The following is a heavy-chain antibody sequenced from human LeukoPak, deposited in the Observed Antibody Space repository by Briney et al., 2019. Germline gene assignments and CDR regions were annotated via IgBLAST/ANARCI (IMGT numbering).Heavy chain of an antibody. V-gene: IGHV4-39*01. CDR1: GGSISSSSYY. D-gene: IGHD3-9*01. J-gene: IGHJ4*02. CDR3: ARHVGYYDILTAYYISGGVDH. Sequence: SETLSLTCTVSGGSISSSSYYWGWIRQPPGKGLEWIGSIYYSGSTYYNPSLKSRVTISVDTSKNQFSLKLSSVTAADTAVYYCARHVGYYDILTAYYISGGVDHWGQGTLVTVSS. CDR2: IYYSGST.